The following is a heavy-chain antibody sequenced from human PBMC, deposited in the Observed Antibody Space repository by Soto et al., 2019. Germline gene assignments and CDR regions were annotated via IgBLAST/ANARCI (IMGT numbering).Heavy chain of an antibody. CDR3: AKNRYCSGGSCYSPKYYYYGMDV. CDR1: GFTFSNYG. Sequence: EVQLLESGGGLVQPGGSLRLSCTASGFTFSNYGLNWVRQAPGKGLEWVSTISGSGGSTYYADSVKGRFTIYRDNSKNTLNLQMNSLRAEDTAVYYCAKNRYCSGGSCYSPKYYYYGMDVWGQGTTVTVSS. J-gene: IGHJ6*02. V-gene: IGHV3-23*01. D-gene: IGHD2-15*01. CDR2: ISGSGGST.